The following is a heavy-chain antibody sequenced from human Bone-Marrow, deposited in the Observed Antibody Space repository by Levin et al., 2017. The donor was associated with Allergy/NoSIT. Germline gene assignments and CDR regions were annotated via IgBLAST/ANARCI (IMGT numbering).Heavy chain of an antibody. Sequence: SQTLSLTCTVSGGSIPNSYWSWIRQPPGKGLEWIAYIYYSGGTNYNPSLKSRVTISVDTSKNQFSLKLISVTAADTAVYYCARQPPATSAFDIWGQGTMVTVST. CDR2: IYYSGGT. CDR3: ARQPPATSAFDI. V-gene: IGHV4-59*08. CDR1: GGSIPNSY. D-gene: IGHD2-15*01. J-gene: IGHJ3*02.